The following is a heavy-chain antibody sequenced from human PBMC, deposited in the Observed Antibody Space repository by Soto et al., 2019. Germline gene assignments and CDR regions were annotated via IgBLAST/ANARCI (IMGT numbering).Heavy chain of an antibody. J-gene: IGHJ5*01. D-gene: IGHD2-2*01. V-gene: IGHV4-31*03. CDR2: IYYSGST. CDR1: GGSISSGGYY. Sequence: SETLSLTCTVSGGSISSGGYYWSWIRQHPGKGLEWIGYIYYSGSTYYNPSLKSRVTISVDTSKNQFSLKLSSVTAADTAVYYCARAPSTDNWFDPWGQGTMVTVSS. CDR3: ARAPSTDNWFDP.